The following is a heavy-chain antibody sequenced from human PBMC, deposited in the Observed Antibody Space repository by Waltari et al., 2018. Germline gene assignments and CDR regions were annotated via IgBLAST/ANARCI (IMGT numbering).Heavy chain of an antibody. CDR2: IYYSGST. CDR1: GGSISSYY. V-gene: IGHV4-59*01. CDR3: ARGSPGDAFDI. Sequence: QVQLQESGPGLVKPSETLSLTCTVSGGSISSYYWSWIRQPPGKGLEWIGYIYYSGSTNYNPSLKSRVTISVDTSKNQFSLKLSSVTAADTAVYYCARGSPGDAFDIWGQGTMVTVSS. J-gene: IGHJ3*02.